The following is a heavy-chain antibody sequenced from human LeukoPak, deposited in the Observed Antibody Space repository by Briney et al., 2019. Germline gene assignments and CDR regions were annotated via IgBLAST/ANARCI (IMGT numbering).Heavy chain of an antibody. Sequence: ASVKVSCKASGYTFTGYYMHWVRQAPGQGLEWMGWINPNSGGTNYAQKFQGRVTMTRNTSISTAYMVLSSLRSEDTAVYYCARSLLVLDAFDIWGQGTMVTVSS. D-gene: IGHD3-10*01. J-gene: IGHJ3*02. CDR3: ARSLLVLDAFDI. CDR1: GYTFTGYY. CDR2: INPNSGGT. V-gene: IGHV1-2*02.